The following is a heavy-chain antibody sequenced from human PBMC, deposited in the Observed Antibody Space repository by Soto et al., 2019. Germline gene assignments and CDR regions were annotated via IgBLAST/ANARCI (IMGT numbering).Heavy chain of an antibody. CDR1: GYTFTSYY. J-gene: IGHJ3*02. CDR2: INPSGGST. Sequence: QVQLVQSGAEVKKPGASVKVSCKASGYTFTSYYMHWVRQAPGQGLEWMGIINPSGGSTSYAQKFQGRVTMTRDTSTSTVYMERSSLRSEDTAVYYCARAGSILLWFGGGHLNDAFDIWGQGTMVTVSS. V-gene: IGHV1-46*03. D-gene: IGHD3-10*01. CDR3: ARAGSILLWFGGGHLNDAFDI.